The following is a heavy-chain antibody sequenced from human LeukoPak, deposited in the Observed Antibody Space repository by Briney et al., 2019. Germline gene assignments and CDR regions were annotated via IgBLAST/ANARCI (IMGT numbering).Heavy chain of an antibody. J-gene: IGHJ3*02. V-gene: IGHV2-5*04. CDR3: TYARRSSWLDACET. CDR1: ALRVTTTGVA. CDR2: IYWNDDK. D-gene: IGHD6-13*01. Sequence: GPKLVLPTLTLTLNHTLYALRVTTTGVAVGWIRQPPGKALEWLALIYWNDDKRYSPSLKSRLTITNDTSKNHVVLTMTNMDPVDTGTYYWTYARRSSWLDACETWGPRTLVTVSS.